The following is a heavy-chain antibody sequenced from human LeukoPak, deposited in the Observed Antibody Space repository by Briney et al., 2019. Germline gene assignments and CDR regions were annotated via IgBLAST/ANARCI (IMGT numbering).Heavy chain of an antibody. J-gene: IGHJ6*03. CDR3: AKKGGRYSAYYYYYMDV. V-gene: IGHV3-66*01. Sequence: GGSLRLSCAASGFTVSTNYMSWVRQAPGKGLEWDSLVYSGGTSYHADSVKGRFTISRDNSKNTLYLQMNSLRAEDTAVYYCAKKGGRYSAYYYYYMDVWGKGTTVTVSS. CDR2: VYSGGTS. CDR1: GFTVSTNY. D-gene: IGHD1-26*01.